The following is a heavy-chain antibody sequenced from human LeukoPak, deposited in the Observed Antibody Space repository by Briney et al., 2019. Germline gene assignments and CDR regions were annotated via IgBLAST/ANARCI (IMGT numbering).Heavy chain of an antibody. Sequence: GGSLRLSCAASGFTLSSYAMSWVRQAPGKGLEWVSAISGSGGSTYYADSVKGRFTISRDNSKNTLYLQMNSLRAEDTAVYYCAKGMAYCGGDCSPAGFDYWGQGTLVTVSS. CDR2: ISGSGGST. V-gene: IGHV3-23*01. CDR1: GFTLSSYA. J-gene: IGHJ4*02. D-gene: IGHD2-21*02. CDR3: AKGMAYCGGDCSPAGFDY.